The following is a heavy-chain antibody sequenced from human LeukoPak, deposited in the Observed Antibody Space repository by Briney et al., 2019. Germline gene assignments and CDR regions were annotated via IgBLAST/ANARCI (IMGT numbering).Heavy chain of an antibody. CDR2: INHSGST. Sequence: SETLSLTCAVYGGSFSGYYWSWIRQPPGKGLEWIGEINHSGSTNYNPSLKSRVTISVDTSKNQFSLNLSSVTAADTAVYYCARIMNYGAYLYYGLDVWGQGTTVTVSS. CDR3: ARIMNYGAYLYYGLDV. CDR1: GGSFSGYY. V-gene: IGHV4-34*01. D-gene: IGHD3-10*01. J-gene: IGHJ6*02.